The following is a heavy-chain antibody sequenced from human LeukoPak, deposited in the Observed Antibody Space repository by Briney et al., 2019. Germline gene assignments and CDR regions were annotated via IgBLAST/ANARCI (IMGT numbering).Heavy chain of an antibody. D-gene: IGHD5-18*01. J-gene: IGHJ4*02. CDR2: IYYSGST. V-gene: IGHV4-31*03. CDR1: GGSISSGGYG. CDR3: ARVAGYSYQYFDY. Sequence: SQTLSLTCTVSGGSISSGGYGWSWIRQHPGKGLEWIGYIYYSGSTYYNPSLKSRVTISVDTSKNQFSLKLSSVTAADTAVYYCARVAGYSYQYFDYWGQGTLVTVSS.